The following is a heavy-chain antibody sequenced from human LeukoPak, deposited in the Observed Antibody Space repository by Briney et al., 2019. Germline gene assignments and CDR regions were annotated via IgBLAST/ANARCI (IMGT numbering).Heavy chain of an antibody. D-gene: IGHD1-1*01. V-gene: IGHV3-48*03. CDR3: AREGGWNDFDY. CDR1: GLTFSSYD. CDR2: ISSSGNLI. J-gene: IGHJ4*02. Sequence: GGSLRLSCEASGLTFSSYDMNWVRQAPGQGLEWVSYISSSGNLIHYADSVKGRFTFSRDNARNSLYLQMSSLRADDTAIYYCAREGGWNDFDYWGQGTLVTVSS.